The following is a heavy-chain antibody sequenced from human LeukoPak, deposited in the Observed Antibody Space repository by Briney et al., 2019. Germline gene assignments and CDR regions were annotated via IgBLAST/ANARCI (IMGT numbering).Heavy chain of an antibody. V-gene: IGHV4-61*02. CDR3: ARLAYTKIDY. D-gene: IGHD4-11*01. J-gene: IGHJ4*02. Sequence: SETLSLTCTVSGGSISSSNYYWSWIRQPAGKGLEWIGRIYTSGSTNYNPSLKSRVTMSVDTSKNQFSLKLSSVTAADTAFYYCARLAYTKIDYWGQGTLVTVSS. CDR1: GGSISSSNYY. CDR2: IYTSGST.